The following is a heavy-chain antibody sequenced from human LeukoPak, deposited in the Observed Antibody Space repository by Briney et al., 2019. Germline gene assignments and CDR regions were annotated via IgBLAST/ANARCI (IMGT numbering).Heavy chain of an antibody. Sequence: ASVKVSCKASGYTFTSYGISWVGQAPGQGGEWMGLIRPSNANTNYAQTLQGRLTMTTDTSTSTAYMELRSQRSDDTAVYYCARDDYGGNPTAFDIWGQGTMVTVSS. V-gene: IGHV1-18*01. J-gene: IGHJ3*02. CDR2: IRPSNANT. CDR3: ARDDYGGNPTAFDI. D-gene: IGHD4-23*01. CDR1: GYTFTSYG.